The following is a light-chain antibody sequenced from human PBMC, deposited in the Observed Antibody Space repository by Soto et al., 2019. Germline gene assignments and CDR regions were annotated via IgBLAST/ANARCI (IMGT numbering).Light chain of an antibody. CDR1: QSFSGY. Sequence: DILLTQSPATLSLSPGERATLSCRASQSFSGYLAWYQQKPGHAPRLLIYDASKRATGIPARFSGRGSGTDFTLTISSLEPEDFAVYYCQQRSNWPPVITFGQGTRLEIK. V-gene: IGKV3-11*01. CDR3: QQRSNWPPVIT. CDR2: DAS. J-gene: IGKJ5*01.